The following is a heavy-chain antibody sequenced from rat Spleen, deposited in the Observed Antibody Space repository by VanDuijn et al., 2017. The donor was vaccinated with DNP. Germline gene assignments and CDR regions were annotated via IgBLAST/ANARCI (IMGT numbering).Heavy chain of an antibody. V-gene: IGHV3-3*01. CDR2: INSAGNT. CDR3: ARYTTGGDY. Sequence: EVQLQESGPGLVKPSQSLSLTCSVTGYSITSSYRWNWIRRFPGNKLEWMGYINSAGNTHYNPSLKSRISITRDTSKNQFFLQVNSVTTEDTATYYCARYTTGGDYWGQGVMVTVSS. J-gene: IGHJ2*01. CDR1: GYSITSSYR. D-gene: IGHD1-11*01.